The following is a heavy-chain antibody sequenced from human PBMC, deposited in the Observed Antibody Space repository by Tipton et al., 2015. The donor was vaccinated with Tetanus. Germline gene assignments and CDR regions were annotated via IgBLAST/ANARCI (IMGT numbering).Heavy chain of an antibody. D-gene: IGHD3-10*01. Sequence: SLRLSCAISGFSVSSNYLTWVRQAPGKGLEWVSVIHTGGNTYYADSVKGRSTVSRDNSKNTFHLQMNSLRAEDTAVYYCTRLWAAALDYWGQGTLVTVSS. CDR2: IHTGGNT. CDR1: GFSVSSNY. J-gene: IGHJ4*02. V-gene: IGHV3-53*01. CDR3: TRLWAAALDY.